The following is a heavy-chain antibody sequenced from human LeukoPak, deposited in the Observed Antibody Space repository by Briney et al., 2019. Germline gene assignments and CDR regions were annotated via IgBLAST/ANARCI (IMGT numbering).Heavy chain of an antibody. CDR1: GFTFSTST. CDR3: TRLTGGYFDY. CDR2: IGSTSNYM. Sequence: GGSLRLSCAASGFTFSTSTMNWVRQAPGKGLEWVSSIGSTSNYMYYADSVEGRLTISRDNAKNSLYLQMNSLRAEDTAVYYCTRLTGGYFDYWGQGTLVTVSS. J-gene: IGHJ4*02. V-gene: IGHV3-21*01. D-gene: IGHD1-14*01.